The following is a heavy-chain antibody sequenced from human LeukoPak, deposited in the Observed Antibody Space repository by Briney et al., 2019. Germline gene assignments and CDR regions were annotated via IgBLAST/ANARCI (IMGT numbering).Heavy chain of an antibody. Sequence: PSETLSLTCTVSGGSISSYYWSWIRQPPGKGLEWIGYIYYSGSTNYNPSLKSRVTISVDTSKNQFSLKLSSVTAADTAVYYCARHIAAAKRYWFDPWGQGTLVTVSS. CDR1: GGSISSYY. D-gene: IGHD6-13*01. V-gene: IGHV4-59*08. CDR2: IYYSGST. J-gene: IGHJ5*02. CDR3: ARHIAAAKRYWFDP.